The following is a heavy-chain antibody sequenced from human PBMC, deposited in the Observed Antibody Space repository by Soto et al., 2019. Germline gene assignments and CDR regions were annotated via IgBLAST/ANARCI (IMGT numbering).Heavy chain of an antibody. CDR3: ARGPLPADYYYYMDV. CDR1: GFTFSTLS. J-gene: IGHJ6*03. CDR2: ISSGGKYI. D-gene: IGHD2-2*01. V-gene: IGHV3-21*01. Sequence: GGSLRLSCAAAGFTFSTLSMNWVRQAPGKGLEWVSSISSGGKYIYYSDSLKGRFTISRDNAKNSLYLQMNSLIAEDTAVYYCARGPLPADYYYYMDVWGKGTTVTVSS.